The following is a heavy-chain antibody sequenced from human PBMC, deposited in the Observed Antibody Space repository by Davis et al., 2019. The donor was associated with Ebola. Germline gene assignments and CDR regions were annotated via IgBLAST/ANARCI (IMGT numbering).Heavy chain of an antibody. V-gene: IGHV3-73*01. CDR1: GFTFSDSA. CDR3: TNRKSEY. Sequence: GESLKTPCAAPGFTFSDSAMHWVRQASGRGLEWVGRIRSNANSYATTYAASVKGRFTISRDDSKNTAYPQMNSLKTDDTAVYYCTNRKSEYWGQGTMVTVSS. CDR2: IRSNANSYAT. J-gene: IGHJ4*02.